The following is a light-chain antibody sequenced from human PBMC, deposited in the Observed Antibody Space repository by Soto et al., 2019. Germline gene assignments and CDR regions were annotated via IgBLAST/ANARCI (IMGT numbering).Light chain of an antibody. CDR2: LNSDGSH. J-gene: IGLJ3*02. V-gene: IGLV4-69*01. CDR3: QTWGTGIQV. CDR1: SGHTTYA. Sequence: QPVLTQSPSASASLGASVNLTCTLSSGHTTYAIAWHQQQPEKGPRYLMNLNSDGSHTKGDGIPDRFSGSSSGAERYLTISSLQSEDEADYYCQTWGTGIQVFGGGTKLTVL.